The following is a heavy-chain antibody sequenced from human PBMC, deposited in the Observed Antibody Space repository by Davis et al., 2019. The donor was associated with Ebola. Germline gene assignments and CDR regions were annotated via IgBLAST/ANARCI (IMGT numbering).Heavy chain of an antibody. V-gene: IGHV3-30*02. J-gene: IGHJ4*02. Sequence: PGGSLRLSCAASGFTFSSYGMHWVRQAPGKGPEWVAFIRYDGSNKYYADSVKGRFTISRDKSKHTLYLQMNSLRAEDTAVYYCAKGQAITIIVVALDYWGQGTLVTVSS. CDR1: GFTFSSYG. CDR2: IRYDGSNK. CDR3: AKGQAITIIVVALDY. D-gene: IGHD3-22*01.